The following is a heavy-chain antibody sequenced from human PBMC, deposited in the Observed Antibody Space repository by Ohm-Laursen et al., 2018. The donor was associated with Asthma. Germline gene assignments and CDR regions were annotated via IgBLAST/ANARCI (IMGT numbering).Heavy chain of an antibody. J-gene: IGHJ4*02. CDR1: GFTFRSYA. V-gene: IGHV3-30-3*01. D-gene: IGHD3-3*01. CDR2: GGSYYDGGLK. Sequence: SLRLSCAASGFTFRSYAMHWVRQAPGKGLEWVAVGGSYYDGGLKYYADTVNGRFTVSRDDSKNTLYLQMNSLRPDDTAVYYCARDVMEWYLPAFDFWGQGTLVTVSS. CDR3: ARDVMEWYLPAFDF.